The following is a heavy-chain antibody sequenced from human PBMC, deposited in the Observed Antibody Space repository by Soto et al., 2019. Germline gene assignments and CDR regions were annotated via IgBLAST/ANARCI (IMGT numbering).Heavy chain of an antibody. CDR3: AKGGGNDGFIGDWFDP. J-gene: IGHJ5*02. D-gene: IGHD1-1*01. CDR1: GGTFSNYA. V-gene: IGHV1-69*15. Sequence: QVQLLQSGAEVKKPGSSVKVSCKASGGTFSNYAITWVRQAPGQGLEWLGRIIPIFGSTNFAQKFQGRVTLTADEXTXXVSMELSSLRSDDTAVYFCAKGGGNDGFIGDWFDPWGQGTLVTVSS. CDR2: IIPIFGST.